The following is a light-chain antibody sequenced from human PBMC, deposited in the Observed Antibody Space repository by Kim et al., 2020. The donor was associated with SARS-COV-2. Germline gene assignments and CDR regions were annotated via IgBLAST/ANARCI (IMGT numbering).Light chain of an antibody. J-gene: IGLJ7*01. CDR3: SSFTSSDTWV. CDR1: SSDVGGYNH. Sequence: QSALTQPASVSGSPGQSKTISCTGTSSDVGGYNHVSWYQQHPGKAPKLLIYEVTNRPSGVSNRFSGSKSGNTASLTISGLQAEDEADYYCSSFTSSDTWVFGGGTQLTVL. CDR2: EVT. V-gene: IGLV2-14*01.